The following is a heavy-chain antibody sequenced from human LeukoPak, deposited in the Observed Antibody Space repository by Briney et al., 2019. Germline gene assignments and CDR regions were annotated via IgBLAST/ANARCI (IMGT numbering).Heavy chain of an antibody. CDR1: GGSINSYY. V-gene: IGHV4-4*07. CDR3: ASGRPARGDY. CDR2: IYTTGST. J-gene: IGHJ4*02. Sequence: SETLSLTCTVSGGSINSYYWGWIRQPAGKGLEWIGRIYTTGSTNYNPSLKSRVTISVDTSKNQFSLKLTSVTAADTAVYYCASGRPARGDYWGQGTLVTVSS.